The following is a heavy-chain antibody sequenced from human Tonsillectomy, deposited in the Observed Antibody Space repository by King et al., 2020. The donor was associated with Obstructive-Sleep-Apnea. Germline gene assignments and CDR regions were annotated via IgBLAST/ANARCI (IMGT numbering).Heavy chain of an antibody. CDR1: GGSISSYS. D-gene: IGHD5-12*01. CDR3: ARPRRATSGAFDI. Sequence: QLQESGPGLVKPSETLSLTCTVSGGSISSYSWSGIRQPPGKGLEWIGYIYYSGSTNYNPSLKSLATISVDTAKNQFSLKLSSVTAADTAVYYCARPRRATSGAFDIWGQGTMVTVSS. J-gene: IGHJ3*02. CDR2: IYYSGST. V-gene: IGHV4-59*08.